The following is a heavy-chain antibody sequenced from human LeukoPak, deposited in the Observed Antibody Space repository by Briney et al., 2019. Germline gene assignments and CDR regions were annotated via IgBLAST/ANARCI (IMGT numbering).Heavy chain of an antibody. J-gene: IGHJ5*02. V-gene: IGHV1-69*13. D-gene: IGHD4-17*01. CDR2: IIPIFGTA. CDR1: GGTFSSYA. CDR3: ARVLRGYGDYLNWFDP. Sequence: SVTVSCKASGGTFSSYAISWVRQAPGQGLEGMGGIIPIFGTAHYAQKFQGRVTITADESTSTAYMELSSLRSEDTAVYYCARVLRGYGDYLNWFDPWGQGTLVTVSS.